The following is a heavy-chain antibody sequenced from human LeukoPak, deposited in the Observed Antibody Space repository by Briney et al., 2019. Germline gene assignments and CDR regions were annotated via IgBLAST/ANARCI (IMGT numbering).Heavy chain of an antibody. CDR3: ARATPRHVGAQIGVEEAFDI. CDR1: GGSISSYY. D-gene: IGHD1-26*01. CDR2: IYTSGST. Sequence: SETLSLTCTVSGGSISSYYWSWIRQPAGKGLEWIGRIYTSGSTNYNPSLKSRVTMSVDTSKNQFSLKLSSVTAADTAVYYCARATPRHVGAQIGVEEAFDIWGQGTMVTVSS. J-gene: IGHJ3*02. V-gene: IGHV4-4*07.